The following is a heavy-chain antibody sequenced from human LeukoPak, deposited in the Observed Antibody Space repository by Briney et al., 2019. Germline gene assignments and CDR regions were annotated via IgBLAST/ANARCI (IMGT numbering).Heavy chain of an antibody. J-gene: IGHJ5*02. CDR3: ARGNPMGWGRWFDP. CDR1: GFTFSSYG. D-gene: IGHD3-16*01. V-gene: IGHV3-30*03. CDR2: ISYDGSNK. Sequence: GGSLRLSCAASGFTFSSYGMHWVRQAPGKGLEWVAVISYDGSNKYYADSVKGRFTISRDNSKNTLYLQMNSLRAEDTAVYYCARGNPMGWGRWFDPWGQGTLVTVSS.